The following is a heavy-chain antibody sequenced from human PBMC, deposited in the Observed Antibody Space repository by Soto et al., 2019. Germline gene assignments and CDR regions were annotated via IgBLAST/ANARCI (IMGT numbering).Heavy chain of an antibody. CDR2: IKQDVSEK. CDR1: GFTFSSYW. Sequence: EVQLVESGGGLVQPGGSLRLSCAASGFTFSSYWMSWVRQAPGKGLEWVANIKQDVSEKYYVDSVKGRFTIPRDNAKNSLYLQMNRLRVEDTAVNYCARADYNGSGSYGEFDPWGQGTLVNVSS. V-gene: IGHV3-7*01. J-gene: IGHJ5*02. CDR3: ARADYNGSGSYGEFDP. D-gene: IGHD3-10*01.